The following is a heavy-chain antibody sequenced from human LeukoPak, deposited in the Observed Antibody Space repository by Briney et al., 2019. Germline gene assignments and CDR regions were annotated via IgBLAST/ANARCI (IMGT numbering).Heavy chain of an antibody. J-gene: IGHJ4*02. Sequence: PSETLSLICAVYGGSFSGYYWSWIRQPPGKGLEWIGFIYYTGSTNYNPSLKSRVTISVDTSKNQFSLNLNSVTTADTAVYYCAKSRSSTWYLFDYWGQGTLVTISS. D-gene: IGHD6-13*01. CDR3: AKSRSSTWYLFDY. CDR1: GGSFSGYY. CDR2: IYYTGST. V-gene: IGHV4-59*08.